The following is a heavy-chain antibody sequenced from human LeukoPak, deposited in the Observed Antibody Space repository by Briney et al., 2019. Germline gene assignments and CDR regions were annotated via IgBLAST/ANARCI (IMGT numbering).Heavy chain of an antibody. CDR1: GGSIGSYY. Sequence: SETLSLTCTVSGGSIGSYYWSWIRQPPGKALEWIGYIYYSGRTNYNPSLKSRVTISVDTSKNHFSLKLSSVTAADTAVYYCARRAFAGAFDIWGQGTVVTVSS. D-gene: IGHD3-16*01. CDR2: IYYSGRT. CDR3: ARRAFAGAFDI. V-gene: IGHV4-59*08. J-gene: IGHJ3*02.